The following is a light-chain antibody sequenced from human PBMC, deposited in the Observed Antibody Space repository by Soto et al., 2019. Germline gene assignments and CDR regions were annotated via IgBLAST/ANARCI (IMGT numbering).Light chain of an antibody. J-gene: IGKJ5*01. V-gene: IGKV3-11*01. CDR2: DAS. CDR1: QSIGLA. CDR3: QQRSNWIT. Sequence: EIVLTPSPATLSLSPGERAPLSCRASQSIGLAIAWYQHKPGQAPRLLIYDASNRATGIPARFSGSGPGTDFTLTISSLEPEDFAVYYCQQRSNWITFGQGTRLEIK.